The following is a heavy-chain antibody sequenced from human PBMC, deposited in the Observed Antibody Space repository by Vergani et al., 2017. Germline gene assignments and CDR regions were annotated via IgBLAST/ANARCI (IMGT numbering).Heavy chain of an antibody. CDR3: AKDERMVATGFDY. CDR1: GFTFDDYA. J-gene: IGHJ4*02. Sequence: EVQLVESGGGLVKPGGSLRLSCAASGFTFDDYAMHWVRQAPGKGLEWVSGISWNSGSIGYAESVKGRFTISRDNAKNSLYLQMNSLRAEDTAVYYCAKDERMVATGFDYWGQGTLVTVSS. V-gene: IGHV3-9*01. CDR2: ISWNSGSI. D-gene: IGHD5-12*01.